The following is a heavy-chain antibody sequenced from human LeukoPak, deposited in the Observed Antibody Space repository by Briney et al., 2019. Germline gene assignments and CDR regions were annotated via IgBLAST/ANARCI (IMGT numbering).Heavy chain of an antibody. CDR1: GLTFSTYA. CDR3: AKRGYDSGGYYGYFDY. V-gene: IGHV3-23*01. D-gene: IGHD3-22*01. J-gene: IGHJ4*02. CDR2: ISGNGGST. Sequence: GGSLRLSCAASGLTFSTYAMSWVRQAPGKGLEWVSVISGNGGSTYYADSVKGRFTISRDNSKNTLYLQMNSLRAEDTAAYYCAKRGYDSGGYYGYFDYWGQGSLVTVSS.